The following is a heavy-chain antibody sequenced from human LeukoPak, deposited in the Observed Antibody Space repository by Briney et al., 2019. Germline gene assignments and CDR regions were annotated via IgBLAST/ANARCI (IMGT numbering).Heavy chain of an antibody. CDR3: ARNLIAYYDFWSGYPYYFDY. D-gene: IGHD3-3*01. V-gene: IGHV1-18*01. J-gene: IGHJ4*02. CDR1: RYTFTSYG. CDR2: ISAYNGNT. Sequence: ASVKVSCKASRYTFTSYGISWVRQAPGQGLEWMGWISAYNGNTNYAQKLQGRVTMTTDTSTSTAYMELRSLRSDDTAVYYCARNLIAYYDFWSGYPYYFDYWGQGTLVTVSS.